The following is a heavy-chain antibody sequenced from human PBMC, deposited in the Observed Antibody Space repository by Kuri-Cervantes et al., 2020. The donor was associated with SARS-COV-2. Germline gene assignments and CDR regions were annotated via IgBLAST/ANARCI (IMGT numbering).Heavy chain of an antibody. CDR1: GYTFTGYD. V-gene: IGHV1-2*04. J-gene: IGHJ4*02. CDR3: ARGGESITMIVVVIQPLDY. D-gene: IGHD3-22*01. CDR2: INPNSGGT. Sequence: ASVKVSCKASGYTFTGYDMHWVRQAPGQGLEWMGWINPNSGGTNYAQKLQGWVTMTRDTSISTAYMELRSLRSDDTAVYYCARGGESITMIVVVIQPLDYWGQGTLVTVSS.